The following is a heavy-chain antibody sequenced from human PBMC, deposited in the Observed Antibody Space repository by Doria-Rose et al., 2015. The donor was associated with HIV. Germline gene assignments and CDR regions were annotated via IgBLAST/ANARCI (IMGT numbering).Heavy chain of an antibody. J-gene: IGHJ4*02. CDR3: ARIKSSRWYHKYYFDF. D-gene: IGHD6-13*01. V-gene: IGHV2-26*01. CDR1: GVSLSSPGMG. CDR2: IFSDDER. Sequence: QVTLKESGPVLVKPTETLTLTCTVSGVSLSSPGMGVSWIRQPPGKALEWLANIFSDDERSYKTSLKSRLTISRDTSKSQVFLTRTDMDPVDTATYYCARIKSSRWYHKYYFDFWGQGTLVIVSA.